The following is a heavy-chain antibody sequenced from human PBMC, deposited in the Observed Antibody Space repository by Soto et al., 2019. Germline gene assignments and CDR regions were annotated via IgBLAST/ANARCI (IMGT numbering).Heavy chain of an antibody. CDR2: IYYSGST. D-gene: IGHD3-10*01. CDR1: GGSISSSSYY. CDR3: ARRLWFGESSFDY. V-gene: IGHV4-39*01. Sequence: QLQLQESGPGLVKPSETLSLTCTVSGGSISSSSYYWGWIRQPPGKGLEWIGSIYYSGSTYYNPSLKSRVTLSLDTSNNPFSLTLSSVTAADTAVYYCARRLWFGESSFDYWGQGTLVTVSS. J-gene: IGHJ4*02.